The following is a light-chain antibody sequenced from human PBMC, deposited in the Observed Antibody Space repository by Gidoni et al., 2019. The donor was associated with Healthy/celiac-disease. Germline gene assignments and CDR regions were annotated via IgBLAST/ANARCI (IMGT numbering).Light chain of an antibody. V-gene: IGKV3-11*01. Sequence: IVLPQSPATLSLSPGEIATLSCRASQSFSSYLAWYQQKPGQAPRRLIYDASNRATGIPARFSGSGSWTDFTIIISSREPEDFAVYYCQQRSNWHPITFGQGTRLEIK. CDR1: QSFSSY. CDR3: QQRSNWHPIT. CDR2: DAS. J-gene: IGKJ5*01.